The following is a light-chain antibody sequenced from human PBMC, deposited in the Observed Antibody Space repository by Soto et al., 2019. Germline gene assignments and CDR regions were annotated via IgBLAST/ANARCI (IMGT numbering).Light chain of an antibody. CDR1: QGVTTN. J-gene: IGKJ5*01. V-gene: IGKV3-15*01. CDR3: QQYTNWPFS. Sequence: VMSQSPAGVSLSPGERVTLAWRAGQGVTTNFAWYQQKSGQSPRLLIYDVSTRATGVPARFSGTGSETDFTLTISGLQSEDSAVYFCQQYTNWPFSFGQGTRLEIK. CDR2: DVS.